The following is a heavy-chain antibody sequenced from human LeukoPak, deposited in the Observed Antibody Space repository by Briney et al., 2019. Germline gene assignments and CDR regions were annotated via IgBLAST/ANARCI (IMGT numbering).Heavy chain of an antibody. CDR3: ARAYCSSTSCSRYYYYYMDV. J-gene: IGHJ6*03. CDR2: IIPIFGTA. D-gene: IGHD2-2*01. CDR1: GGTFSSYA. V-gene: IGHV1-69*13. Sequence: SVKVSCKASGGTFSSYAISWVRQAPGQGLEWMGGIIPIFGTANYAQKFQGRVTITADESTSTAYMELSSLRSEDTAVYYCARAYCSSTSCSRYYYYYMDVWGKGTTVTI.